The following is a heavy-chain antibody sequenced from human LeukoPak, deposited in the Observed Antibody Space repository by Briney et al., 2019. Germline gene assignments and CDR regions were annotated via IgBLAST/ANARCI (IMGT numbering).Heavy chain of an antibody. Sequence: GGSLRLSRAASGFTFSTYEMNWVRQAPGKGLEWVSYISTSASTIYYADSVKGRFTISRDNAKNSMHLQMNNLRAEDSAIYYCAREYGDYAQHSYYLDVWGKGTTVTVSS. CDR3: AREYGDYAQHSYYLDV. V-gene: IGHV3-48*03. CDR2: ISTSASTI. CDR1: GFTFSTYE. D-gene: IGHD4-17*01. J-gene: IGHJ6*03.